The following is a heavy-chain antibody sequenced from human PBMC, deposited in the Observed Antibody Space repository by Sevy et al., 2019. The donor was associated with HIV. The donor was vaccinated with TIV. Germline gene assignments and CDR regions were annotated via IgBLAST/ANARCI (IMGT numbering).Heavy chain of an antibody. J-gene: IGHJ4*02. Sequence: GGSLRLSCTASGFTFGDYAMSWFHQAPGKGLEWVGFIRSKAYGGTTEYAASVKGRFTISRDDSKSIAYLQMNSLKTEDTAVYYCTRAGITMIVVVPFDYWGQGTLVTVSS. CDR3: TRAGITMIVVVPFDY. V-gene: IGHV3-49*03. CDR1: GFTFGDYA. D-gene: IGHD3-22*01. CDR2: IRSKAYGGTT.